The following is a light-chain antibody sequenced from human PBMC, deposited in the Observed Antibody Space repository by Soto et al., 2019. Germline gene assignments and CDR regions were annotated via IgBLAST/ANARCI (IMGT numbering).Light chain of an antibody. V-gene: IGKV1-9*01. J-gene: IGKJ2*01. CDR1: QGISSY. CDR3: QQLTNYPDT. CDR2: AAS. Sequence: DIQLTQSPSFLSASVGDRVTITCRASQGISSYLAWYQQKPGKAPNLLIYAASTLQSGVPSRFSGSGSGTEFTLTIRSLQPEDFATYYCQQLTNYPDTFGQGTKLEIK.